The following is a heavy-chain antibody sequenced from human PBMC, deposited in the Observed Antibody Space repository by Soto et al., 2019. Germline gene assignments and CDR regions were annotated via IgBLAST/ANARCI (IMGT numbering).Heavy chain of an antibody. Sequence: QVQLQESGPGLVKPSETLSLTCTVSRVSISNYFWTWIRQPPGRGPEWIGYISYSGNTNYNSSLKGRVTISVYTSTKQFSLKLSSVTAADTAVYYCARIRGLGEVSPYFDHWGQGALVIVSS. CDR2: ISYSGNT. V-gene: IGHV4-59*01. CDR3: ARIRGLGEVSPYFDH. D-gene: IGHD3-16*02. J-gene: IGHJ4*02. CDR1: RVSISNYF.